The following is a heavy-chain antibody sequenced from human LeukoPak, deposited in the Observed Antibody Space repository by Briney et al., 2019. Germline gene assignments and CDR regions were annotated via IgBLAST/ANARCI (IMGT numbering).Heavy chain of an antibody. CDR3: ARSRPFDY. V-gene: IGHV4-30-2*01. D-gene: IGHD6-6*01. Sequence: QASQTLSLTCTVSGGSVSSGGYPWNWIRQPPGKGLEWIGYIYDSGTTYHNPSLKSRVTMLVDRSKNQFSLKLNSVTAADTAVYYCARSRPFDYWGQGILVTVSS. CDR1: GGSVSSGGYP. J-gene: IGHJ4*02. CDR2: IYDSGTT.